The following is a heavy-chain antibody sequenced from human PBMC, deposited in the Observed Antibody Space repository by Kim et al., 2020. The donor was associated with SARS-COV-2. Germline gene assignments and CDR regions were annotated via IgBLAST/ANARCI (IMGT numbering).Heavy chain of an antibody. CDR2: IYPGDSDT. D-gene: IGHD3-9*01. CDR3: ARPHYDILTGYQY. Sequence: GESLKISCKGSGYSFTSYWIGWVRQMPGKGLEWMGIIYPGDSDTRYGPSFQGQVTISADKSISTAYLQWSSLKASDTAMYYCARPHYDILTGYQYWGQGTLVTVSS. V-gene: IGHV5-51*01. J-gene: IGHJ4*02. CDR1: GYSFTSYW.